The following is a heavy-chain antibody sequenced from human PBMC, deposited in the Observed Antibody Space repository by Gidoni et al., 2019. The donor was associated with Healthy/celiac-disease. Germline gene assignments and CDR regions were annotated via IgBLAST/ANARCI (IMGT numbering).Heavy chain of an antibody. V-gene: IGHV3-53*04. D-gene: IGHD1-26*01. CDR1: GFTVSSNY. CDR3: ATSQSGSHDAFDI. CDR2: IYSGGST. Sequence: EVQLVESGGGLVQPGGSLRLSCAASGFTVSSNYMSWVRQAPGKGLEWVSVIYSGGSTYYADSVKGRFTISRHNSKNTLYLQMNSLRAEDTAVYYCATSQSGSHDAFDIWGQGTMVTVSS. J-gene: IGHJ3*02.